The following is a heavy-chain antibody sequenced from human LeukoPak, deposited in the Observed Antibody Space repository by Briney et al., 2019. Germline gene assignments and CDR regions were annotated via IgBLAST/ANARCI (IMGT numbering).Heavy chain of an antibody. CDR3: ARHQGIVVVAAAIPGGNWFDP. V-gene: IGHV5-51*01. D-gene: IGHD2-2*02. J-gene: IGHJ5*02. CDR1: GYSCTSYW. CDR2: IYPGDSDT. Sequence: GESLKISCKGSGYSCTSYWIGWVRHMPGKGLEWMEIIYPGDSDTRYRPSFQGQVTISADKSISTAYLQWGSVKASDTDMYYCARHQGIVVVAAAIPGGNWFDPWGQGTLVTVSS.